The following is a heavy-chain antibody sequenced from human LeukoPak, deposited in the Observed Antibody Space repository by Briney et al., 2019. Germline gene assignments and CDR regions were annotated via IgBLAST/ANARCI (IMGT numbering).Heavy chain of an antibody. D-gene: IGHD6-13*01. Sequence: PGGSLRLSCAASGFTFSSYAMSWVRQAPGKGLEWVSVIRASGGGTYYADSVKGRFTISRDNSKNTLYLQMNSLRAEDTAVYYCARDLPPADNRAAASNYWGQGTLVTVSS. CDR3: ARDLPPADNRAAASNY. V-gene: IGHV3-23*01. CDR2: IRASGGGT. J-gene: IGHJ4*02. CDR1: GFTFSSYA.